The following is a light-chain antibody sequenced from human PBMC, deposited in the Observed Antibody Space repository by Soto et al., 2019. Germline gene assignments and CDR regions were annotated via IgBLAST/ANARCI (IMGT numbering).Light chain of an antibody. CDR1: QTISTW. CDR2: DAS. V-gene: IGKV1-5*01. Sequence: DIQMTQSPSTLSASVGDRVTITCRASQTISTWLAWYQHKPGKAPNILIYDASTLMSGVPSRFRGSGSGTECTLTISRLQPGDFETYYCQQSETYPLTFGQGTRLEIK. J-gene: IGKJ5*01. CDR3: QQSETYPLT.